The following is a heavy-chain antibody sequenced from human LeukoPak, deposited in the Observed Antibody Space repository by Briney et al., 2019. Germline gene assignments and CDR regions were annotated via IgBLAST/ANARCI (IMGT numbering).Heavy chain of an antibody. CDR2: ISGSGGST. Sequence: GGSLRLSCAASGFTFSSYAMSWVRQAPGKGLEWVSAISGSGGSTYYADSVKGRFTISRDNSKNTLYLQMSSLRAEDTAVYYCAKLRYSSGWYRADYFDYWGQGTLVTVSS. CDR1: GFTFSSYA. CDR3: AKLRYSSGWYRADYFDY. J-gene: IGHJ4*02. V-gene: IGHV3-23*01. D-gene: IGHD6-19*01.